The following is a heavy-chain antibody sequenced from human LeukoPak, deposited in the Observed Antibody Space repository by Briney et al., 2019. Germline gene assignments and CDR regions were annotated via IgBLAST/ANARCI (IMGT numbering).Heavy chain of an antibody. J-gene: IGHJ4*02. CDR2: ISSNGGST. D-gene: IGHD2-21*01. CDR3: VKGLVVIKQNFDY. Sequence: RGSLRLSCSAPGFTFSIYAMHCARQAPGKGLEYVSAISSNGGSTYYADSVKGRFTISRDNSKNTLYLQMSSLRAEDTAVYYCVKGLVVIKQNFDYWGQGTLVTVSA. CDR1: GFTFSIYA. V-gene: IGHV3-64D*09.